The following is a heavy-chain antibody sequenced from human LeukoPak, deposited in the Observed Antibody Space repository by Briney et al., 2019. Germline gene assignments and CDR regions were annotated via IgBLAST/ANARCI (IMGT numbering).Heavy chain of an antibody. V-gene: IGHV3-9*01. Sequence: GGSLRLSCAASGFSFEAYGMYWVRQAPGKGLEWVSGITWNSGDMAYADSVKGRFTISRDNSKNTLYLQMSSLRAEDTAVYYCARMYYDFWSGYPYYFDYWGQGTLVTVSS. CDR1: GFSFEAYG. CDR2: ITWNSGDM. CDR3: ARMYYDFWSGYPYYFDY. D-gene: IGHD3-3*01. J-gene: IGHJ4*02.